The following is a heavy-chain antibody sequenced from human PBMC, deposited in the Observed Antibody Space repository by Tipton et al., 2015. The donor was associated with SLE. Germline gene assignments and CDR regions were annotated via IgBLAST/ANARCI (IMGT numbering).Heavy chain of an antibody. CDR2: IHHSGSA. Sequence: GLVKPSGTLSLTCDVSGGSIRSYNWWSWVRQSPGKGLEWIGQIHHSGSANYNPSLKSRVTISMDESKNHLSLNLRSVTAADTAVYYCARLNFLSMTARFSFDYWGQGSLVTVSS. D-gene: IGHD3-22*01. CDR1: GGSIRSYNW. V-gene: IGHV4-4*02. CDR3: ARLNFLSMTARFSFDY. J-gene: IGHJ4*02.